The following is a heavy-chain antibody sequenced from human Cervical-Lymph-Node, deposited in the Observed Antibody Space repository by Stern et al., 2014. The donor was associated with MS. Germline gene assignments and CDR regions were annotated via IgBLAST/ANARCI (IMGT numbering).Heavy chain of an antibody. J-gene: IGHJ1*01. Sequence: VQLVQSGAEVKKPGSSVRVSCKTSGGTFSSYAFSWVRQAPGQGLEWMGGIIPLFGTANYAQKVQDRVTITANESTSTAYMELSSLRSEDTAVYCCARLRSGSYFGYFQHWGQGTLVTVSS. CDR1: GGTFSSYA. CDR2: IIPLFGTA. D-gene: IGHD1-26*01. V-gene: IGHV1-69*12. CDR3: ARLRSGSYFGYFQH.